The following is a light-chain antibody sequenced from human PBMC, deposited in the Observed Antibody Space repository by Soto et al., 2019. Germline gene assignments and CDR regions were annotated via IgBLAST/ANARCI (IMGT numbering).Light chain of an antibody. CDR2: DVS. V-gene: IGLV2-11*01. CDR3: CAYAGSYTYG. CDR1: NSDVGGYNY. J-gene: IGLJ1*01. Sequence: QSALTQPRSVSGSPGQSVTISCTGTNSDVGGYNYVSWYQQHPGKAPKLMIYDVSKGPSGVPDRFSGSKSGNTASLTISGLQAEDEADYYCCAYAGSYTYGFGTGTNLTVL.